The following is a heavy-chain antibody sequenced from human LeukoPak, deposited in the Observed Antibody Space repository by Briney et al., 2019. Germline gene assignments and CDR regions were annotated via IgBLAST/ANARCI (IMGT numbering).Heavy chain of an antibody. Sequence: GGSLRLSCAVSGFTFSDYWMNWLRQAPGKGLEWVASIRQDGGEKSYVDSVKGRFTISRDNTKRSLYLQMSSLRAEDTAVYYCARDGTAAGLYFDLWGQGTLVTVSS. J-gene: IGHJ4*01. V-gene: IGHV3-7*01. CDR2: IRQDGGEK. CDR3: ARDGTAAGLYFDL. D-gene: IGHD6-13*01. CDR1: GFTFSDYW.